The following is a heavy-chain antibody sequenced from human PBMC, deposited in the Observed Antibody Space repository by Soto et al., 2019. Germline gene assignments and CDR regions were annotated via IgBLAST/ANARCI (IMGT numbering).Heavy chain of an antibody. Sequence: SETLSLTCTVSGDSISSSNSHWGWARQPPGKGLEYIGSVYYGGAIFYSGNIYYNPSLKSRVTISVDTSKNQFSLRLSSVTAADTGVYYGVGYDRINMKPYSPEGFHIWGQGTIGTVS. J-gene: IGHJ3*02. V-gene: IGHV4-39*01. CDR1: GDSISSSNSH. CDR3: VGYDRINMKPYSPEGFHI. D-gene: IGHD3-3*02. CDR2: VYYGGAIFYSGNI.